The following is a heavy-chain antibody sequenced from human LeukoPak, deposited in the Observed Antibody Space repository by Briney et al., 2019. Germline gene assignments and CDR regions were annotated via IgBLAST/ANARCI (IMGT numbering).Heavy chain of an antibody. J-gene: IGHJ4*02. CDR2: IIPIFGTA. V-gene: IGHV1-69*06. D-gene: IGHD3-10*01. CDR3: ASMAGSYHKYYFDY. CDR1: GGTFSSYA. Sequence: TSVKVSCKASGGTFSSYAISWVRRAPGQGLEWMGGIIPIFGTANYAQKFQGRVTITADKSTSTAYMELSSLRSEDTAVYYCASMAGSYHKYYFDYWGQGTLVTVSS.